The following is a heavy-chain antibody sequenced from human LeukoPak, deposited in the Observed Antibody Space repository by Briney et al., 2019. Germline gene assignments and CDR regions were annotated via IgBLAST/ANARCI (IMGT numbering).Heavy chain of an antibody. CDR3: LRDLNWSLDQ. CDR1: GFTFSTYA. V-gene: IGHV3-30-3*01. Sequence: GGSLRLSCAASGFTFSTYAMHWVRQAPVKGLEWVAIIPYDGSNKYYADSVKGRFTISRDNTKNSLYLQMNGLRAEDTAVYYCLRDLNWSLDQWGQGTLVTVSS. D-gene: IGHD1-20*01. J-gene: IGHJ4*02. CDR2: IPYDGSNK.